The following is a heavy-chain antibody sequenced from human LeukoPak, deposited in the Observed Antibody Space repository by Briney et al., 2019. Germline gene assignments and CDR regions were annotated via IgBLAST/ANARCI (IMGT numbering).Heavy chain of an antibody. J-gene: IGHJ6*03. Sequence: GGSLRLSCAASGLTFSRYWMSWVRQAPGKGLEWVANMKQDGSEKYYVDSVKGRFTISRDNAKNSLYLQMNSLRAEDTAVYYCARYYYYYMDVWGKGTTVTVSS. CDR3: ARYYYYYMDV. CDR2: MKQDGSEK. CDR1: GLTFSRYW. V-gene: IGHV3-7*01.